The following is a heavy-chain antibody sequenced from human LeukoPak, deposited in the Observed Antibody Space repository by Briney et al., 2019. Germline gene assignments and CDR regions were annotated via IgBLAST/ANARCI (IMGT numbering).Heavy chain of an antibody. J-gene: IGHJ3*02. Sequence: SETLSLTCTVSGYSISSGYYWGWIRQPPGKGLEWIGSIYHSGSTYYNPSLKSRVTISVDTSKNQFSLKLSSVTAADTAVYYCARTMTTVEPGAFDIWGQGTMVTVSS. V-gene: IGHV4-38-2*02. CDR1: GYSISSGYY. D-gene: IGHD4-17*01. CDR2: IYHSGST. CDR3: ARTMTTVEPGAFDI.